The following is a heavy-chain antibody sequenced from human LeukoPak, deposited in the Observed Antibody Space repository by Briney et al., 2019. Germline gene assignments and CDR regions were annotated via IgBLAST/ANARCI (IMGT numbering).Heavy chain of an antibody. Sequence: SETLSLTCTVSGVSVSSGSYYWSWIRQPPGKGLEWIGYIYYSGSTNYNPSPKSRVTISVDTSKNQFSLKLSSVTAADTAVYYCARAARGDHAIDYWGQGTLVTVSS. D-gene: IGHD2-21*02. CDR1: GVSVSSGSYY. CDR2: IYYSGST. V-gene: IGHV4-61*01. CDR3: ARAARGDHAIDY. J-gene: IGHJ4*02.